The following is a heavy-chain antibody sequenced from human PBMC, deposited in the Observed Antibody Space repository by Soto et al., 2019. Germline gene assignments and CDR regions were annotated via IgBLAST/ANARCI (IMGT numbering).Heavy chain of an antibody. Sequence: SETLSLTCTVSGGSITSSSYYWGWIRQPPGKGLEWIGSIYYSGSTYYNPSLKSRVTISVDTSKNQFSLKLSSVTAAETAVYYCATQEVGGSYVYTFDPWGQGTLVTVSS. CDR1: GGSITSSSYY. J-gene: IGHJ5*02. V-gene: IGHV4-39*01. D-gene: IGHD1-26*01. CDR3: ATQEVGGSYVYTFDP. CDR2: IYYSGST.